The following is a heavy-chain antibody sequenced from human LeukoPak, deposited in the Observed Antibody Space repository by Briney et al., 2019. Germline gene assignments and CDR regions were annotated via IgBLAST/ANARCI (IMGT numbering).Heavy chain of an antibody. V-gene: IGHV3-21*01. CDR2: ISSSSSFI. CDR3: ARVYGFGELLNPLHY. J-gene: IGHJ4*02. Sequence: GGSLRLSCAGSGFNFSSYSMSWVRQAPWKGLEFVSSISSSSSFIYYADSVKGRFTISRDNAKNSLYLQMNSLRAEDTAVYYCARVYGFGELLNPLHYWGQGTLVTVSS. D-gene: IGHD3-10*01. CDR1: GFNFSSYS.